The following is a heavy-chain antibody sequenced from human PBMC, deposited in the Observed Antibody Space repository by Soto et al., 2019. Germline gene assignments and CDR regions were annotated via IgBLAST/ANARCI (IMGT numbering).Heavy chain of an antibody. V-gene: IGHV1-2*02. Sequence: GASVKVSCKASGYAFSEYYIHWVRQAPGQGLERMGWINPDTGGRHYAQRFQGRVSMTRDTSITTAYMELSRLASDDTAVFCCATGLRVDFGFSGHGALVTVSS. D-gene: IGHD1-1*01. CDR1: GYAFSEYY. CDR2: INPDTGGR. J-gene: IGHJ4*01. CDR3: ATGLRVDFGF.